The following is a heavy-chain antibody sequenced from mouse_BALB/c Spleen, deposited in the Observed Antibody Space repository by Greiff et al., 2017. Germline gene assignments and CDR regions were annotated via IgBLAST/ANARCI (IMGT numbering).Heavy chain of an antibody. CDR1: GYTFTSYW. CDR3: ATSYPFHY. CDR2: IYPGDGDT. Sequence: VKLVESGAELARPGASVKLSCKASGYTFTSYWMQWVKQRPGQGLEWIGAIYPGDGDTRYTQKFKGKATLTADKSSSTAYMQLSSLASEDSAVYYCATSYPFHYWGQGTTLTVSS. V-gene: IGHV1-87*01. J-gene: IGHJ2*01.